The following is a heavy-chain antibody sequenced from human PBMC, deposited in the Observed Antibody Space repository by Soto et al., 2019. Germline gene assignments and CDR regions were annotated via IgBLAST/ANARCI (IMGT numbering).Heavy chain of an antibody. V-gene: IGHV3-9*01. J-gene: IGHJ3*01. D-gene: IGHD6-13*01. Sequence: GGSLRLSCAASGFTFDDYAMHWVRQAPGKGLEWVSGISWNSGSIGYADSVKGRFTISRDNAKNSLYLQMNSLRAEDTALYYCAKSWAAGRVTWGQGTMVTVSS. CDR1: GFTFDDYA. CDR3: AKSWAAGRVT. CDR2: ISWNSGSI.